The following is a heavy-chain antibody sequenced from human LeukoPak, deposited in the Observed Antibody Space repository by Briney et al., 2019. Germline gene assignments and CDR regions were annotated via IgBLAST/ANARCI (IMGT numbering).Heavy chain of an antibody. CDR3: ARGIAAAVYYFDY. D-gene: IGHD6-13*01. CDR1: GGSFSGYY. J-gene: IGHJ4*02. Sequence: SETLSLTCAVYGGSFSGYYWSWIRQPPGKGLEWIGEINHSGGTNYNPSLKSRVTISVDTSKNQFSLKLSSVTAADTAVYYCARGIAAAVYYFDYWGQGTLVTVSS. V-gene: IGHV4-34*01. CDR2: INHSGGT.